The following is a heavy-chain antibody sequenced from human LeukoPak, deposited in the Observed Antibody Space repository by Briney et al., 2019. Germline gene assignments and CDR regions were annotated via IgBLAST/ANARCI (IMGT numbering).Heavy chain of an antibody. V-gene: IGHV4-39*01. J-gene: IGHJ4*02. Sequence: SETLSLTCTDSGGSISSSSYYCGWIRQPPGKGLEWIGSIYYSGSTYYNPSLKSRVTISVDTSKNQFSLKLSSVTAADTAVYYCAGQGYSSSYWGQGTLVTVSS. D-gene: IGHD6-13*01. CDR1: GGSISSSSYY. CDR2: IYYSGST. CDR3: AGQGYSSSY.